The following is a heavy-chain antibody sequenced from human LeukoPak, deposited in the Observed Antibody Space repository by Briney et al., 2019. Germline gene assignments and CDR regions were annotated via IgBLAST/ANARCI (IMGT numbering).Heavy chain of an antibody. CDR2: IYPYSGDT. V-gene: IGHV1-2*02. CDR1: GYTFTGYY. J-gene: IGHJ3*02. Sequence: APVKVSCKASGYTFTGYYIHWVRQARGQGLEWMGWIYPYSGDTNYAQNFQGRVTMTRDTSISTAYMELSSLKSDDTAVYYCARDRNSGSPLDIWGQGTMLTVSS. CDR3: ARDRNSGSPLDI. D-gene: IGHD6-6*01.